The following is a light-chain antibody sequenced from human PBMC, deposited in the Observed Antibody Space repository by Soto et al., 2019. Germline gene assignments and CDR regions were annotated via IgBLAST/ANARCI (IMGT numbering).Light chain of an antibody. Sequence: QSALTQPASVSGSPGQSITISCSGISIDVGSHNLVSWYQQYPGKAPKVVIYDDTQRPSGVSNRFSGFKSGNTASLTISDLQAEDEADYYCCSNGHASALRVMFGGGTQLTVL. J-gene: IGLJ3*02. V-gene: IGLV2-23*02. CDR1: SIDVGSHNL. CDR3: CSNGHASALRVM. CDR2: DDT.